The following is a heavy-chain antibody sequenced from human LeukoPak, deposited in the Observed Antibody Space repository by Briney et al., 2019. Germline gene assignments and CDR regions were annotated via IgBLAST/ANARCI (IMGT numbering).Heavy chain of an antibody. CDR1: GGPISSYY. J-gene: IGHJ5*02. CDR3: ARHKDNSGTYQNWFDP. Sequence: AETLSLTCTVSGGPISSYYWSWIRQPPGRGLEWIGYIYYSGSTNYNPSLKSRVTISVDTSKNQFSLKLSSVTAADTALYYCARHKDNSGTYQNWFDPWGQGTLVTVSS. D-gene: IGHD3-10*01. V-gene: IGHV4-59*08. CDR2: IYYSGST.